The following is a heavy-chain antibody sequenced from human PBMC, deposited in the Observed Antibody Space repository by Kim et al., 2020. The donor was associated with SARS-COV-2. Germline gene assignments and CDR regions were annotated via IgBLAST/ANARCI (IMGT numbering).Heavy chain of an antibody. CDR1: GFTFDDYT. J-gene: IGHJ3*01. D-gene: IGHD6-13*01. CDR3: AKDRGPGYSSTWPPVDAFDV. Sequence: GGSLRLSCAASGFTFDDYTMHWVRQAPGKGLEWVSLISWDGGSTYYAGSVKGRFTISRDNSKNSLYLQMNSLRTEDTALYYCAKDRGPGYSSTWPPVDAFDVWGQGTMATVSP. V-gene: IGHV3-43*01. CDR2: ISWDGGST.